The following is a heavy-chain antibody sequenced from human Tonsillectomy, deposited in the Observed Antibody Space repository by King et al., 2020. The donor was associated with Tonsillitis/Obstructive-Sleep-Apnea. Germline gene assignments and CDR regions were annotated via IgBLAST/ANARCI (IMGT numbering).Heavy chain of an antibody. CDR1: GYTFNIYG. CDR3: ARDVGHWRAFDM. V-gene: IGHV1-18*01. CDR2: INAYNGDT. Sequence: QLVQPGAEVKKPGASVKLSCKTSGYTFNIYGITWVRQAPGQGLEWMGWINAYNGDTKYAQKVQGRVTMTTDTSAATAYMELRSLRSDDTAVYYCARDVGHWRAFDMWGQGTLVSVSS. J-gene: IGHJ3*02. D-gene: IGHD1-1*01.